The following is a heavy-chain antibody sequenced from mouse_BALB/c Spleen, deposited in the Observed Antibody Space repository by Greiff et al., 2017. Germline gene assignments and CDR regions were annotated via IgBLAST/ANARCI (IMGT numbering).Heavy chain of an antibody. J-gene: IGHJ4*01. CDR2: IDTSDSYT. D-gene: IGHD1-1*01. CDR3: ARAYGSSYAMDY. CDR1: GYTFTDYW. V-gene: IGHV1-69*01. Sequence: QVQLQQSGAELVMPGASVKMSCKASGYTFTDYWMHWVKQRPGQGLEWIGAIDTSDSYTSYNQKFKGKATLTVDESSSTAYMQLSSLTSEDSAVYYCARAYGSSYAMDYWGQGTSVTVSS.